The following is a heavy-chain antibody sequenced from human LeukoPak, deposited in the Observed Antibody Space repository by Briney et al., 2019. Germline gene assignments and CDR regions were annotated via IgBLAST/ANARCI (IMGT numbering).Heavy chain of an antibody. J-gene: IGHJ6*03. CDR2: IYYSGST. CDR1: GGSISSSSYY. Sequence: SETLSLTCTVSGGSISSSSYYWGWIRQPPGKGLEWIGSIYYSGSTYYNPSLKSRVTISVDTSKDQFSLKLSSVTAADTAVYYCARHFGSGSYFYYYYYMDVWGKGTTVTISS. D-gene: IGHD3-10*01. CDR3: ARHFGSGSYFYYYYYMDV. V-gene: IGHV4-39*01.